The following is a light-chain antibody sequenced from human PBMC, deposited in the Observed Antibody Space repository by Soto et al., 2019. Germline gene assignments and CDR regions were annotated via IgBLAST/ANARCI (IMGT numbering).Light chain of an antibody. Sequence: DIPMTQSPSALSASLGDIVTITCRASQTISSWLAWYQQKPGEAPRLLIYQASSLETEVPSRFSGSGSGTEFTLTISSLQPDDFATYYCQQYRSYSFGQGTKVDIK. CDR3: QQYRSYS. V-gene: IGKV1-5*03. J-gene: IGKJ1*01. CDR2: QAS. CDR1: QTISSW.